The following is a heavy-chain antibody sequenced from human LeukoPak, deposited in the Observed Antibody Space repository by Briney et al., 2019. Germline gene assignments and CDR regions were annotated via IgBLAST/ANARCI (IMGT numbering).Heavy chain of an antibody. CDR1: GFAFSSYD. CDR2: IGHAGDT. J-gene: IGHJ4*02. V-gene: IGHV3-13*01. CDR3: ARSGDYGDYTAY. Sequence: GGSLRLSCAASGFAFSSYDMHWVRQVSGKGLEWVSAIGHAGDTYYADSVKGRFTISRDNAKNSVYLQMNSLRDEDTAVYYCARSGDYGDYTAYWGQGALVTVSS. D-gene: IGHD4-17*01.